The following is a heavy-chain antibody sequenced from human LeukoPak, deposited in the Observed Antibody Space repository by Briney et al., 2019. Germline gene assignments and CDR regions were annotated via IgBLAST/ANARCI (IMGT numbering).Heavy chain of an antibody. CDR1: GGTISNTNW. D-gene: IGHD3-16*01. CDR2: VNLHGST. Sequence: SGTLTLTCGVSGGTISNTNWRTWVRQPPEKRLELTGVVNLHGSTYYNPSLKSRVAISVDNSENNISLKLTSLTAADTAVYYCAREGGPYRPLDYSGQGTLVTVAS. CDR3: AREGGPYRPLDY. V-gene: IGHV4-4*02. J-gene: IGHJ4*02.